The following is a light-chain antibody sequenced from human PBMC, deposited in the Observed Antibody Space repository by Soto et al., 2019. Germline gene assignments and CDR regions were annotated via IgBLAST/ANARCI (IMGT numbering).Light chain of an antibody. CDR1: SSDVGAYNY. V-gene: IGLV2-8*01. J-gene: IGLJ3*02. CDR3: SSYAGSSWV. Sequence: QSALTQPPSASGSPGQSVTISCTGTSSDVGAYNYVSWYQQHPGKAPKLMIYDVSKRPSGFPYRFSGSKSGNAASLTVSGLQGEDEDDYYCSSYAGSSWVFGGGTKVTVL. CDR2: DVS.